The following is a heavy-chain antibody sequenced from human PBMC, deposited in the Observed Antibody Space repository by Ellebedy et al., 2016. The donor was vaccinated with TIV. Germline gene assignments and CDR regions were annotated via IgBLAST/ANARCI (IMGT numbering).Heavy chain of an antibody. V-gene: IGHV3-53*01. J-gene: IGHJ4*02. D-gene: IGHD1-14*01. CDR1: GFTVSSKY. Sequence: LSLTCAVSGFTVSSKYMIWVRQAPGKGLEWLSVIYTVGDTYYADSVKGRFTISRDNSKNTVYLQMSSLRAEDTAVYYCAKERYNIGAGILDCWGQGALVTVSS. CDR3: AKERYNIGAGILDC. CDR2: IYTVGDT.